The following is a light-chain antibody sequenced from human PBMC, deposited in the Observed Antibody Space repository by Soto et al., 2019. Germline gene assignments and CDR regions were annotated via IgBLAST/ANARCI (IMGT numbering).Light chain of an antibody. J-gene: IGKJ1*01. CDR1: QGIGDT. Sequence: EVVMRPSPATLSVSPGAGATLSCRASQGIGDTLAWYQHKPGQTPRLLIYDTSTRATGVPTRFSGSRSGTDFTLTINRLEPEDFAVYFCQHYGGSPGTFGQGTKVDIK. CDR2: DTS. V-gene: IGKV3-15*01. CDR3: QHYGGSPGT.